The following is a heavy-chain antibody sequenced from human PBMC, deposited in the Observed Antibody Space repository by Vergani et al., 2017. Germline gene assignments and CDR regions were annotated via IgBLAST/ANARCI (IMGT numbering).Heavy chain of an antibody. V-gene: IGHV1-69*01. CDR3: ARDPPPYSSGWYEWNY. J-gene: IGHJ4*02. CDR2: IIPIFGSA. Sequence: QVQLVQSGAEVKKPGSSVKVSCKASGGTFSSYAISWVRQAPGQGLEWMGGIIPIFGSANYAQKFQGRVTITADESTSTAYMELSSLRSEDTAVYYCARDPPPYSSGWYEWNYWGQGTLVTVSS. CDR1: GGTFSSYA. D-gene: IGHD6-19*01.